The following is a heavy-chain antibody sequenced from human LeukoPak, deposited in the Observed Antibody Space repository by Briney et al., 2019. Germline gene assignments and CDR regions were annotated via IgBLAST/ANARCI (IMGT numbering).Heavy chain of an antibody. J-gene: IGHJ5*01. D-gene: IGHD3-10*01. V-gene: IGHV4-39*02. CDR2: VFRTGAT. CDR1: GVSIASSSYY. Sequence: SETLSLTCRVSGVSIASSSYYWGWIRQPPGKGLEWIGSVFRTGATYYSASLKSRVSISVDTSKNDFALKLASVTAPDTAMYFCARRVGFYGSGSLNYFDPWGQGILVSVSS. CDR3: ARRVGFYGSGSLNYFDP.